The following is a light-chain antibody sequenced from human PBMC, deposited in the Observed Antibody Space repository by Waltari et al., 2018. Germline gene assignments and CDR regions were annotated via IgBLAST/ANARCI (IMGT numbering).Light chain of an antibody. V-gene: IGKV1-5*03. CDR2: KAY. CDR1: HSISKW. CDR3: QQYNSYSLLS. J-gene: IGKJ4*01. Sequence: DIQMTQSPSTLSASVGDRVIFSCRASHSISKWLAWYQQKPGKAPKLLIYKAYTLESGVPSRFSGSGSGTECTLTISSLQPEDFATDYGQQYNSYSLLSFGGGTKVEIK.